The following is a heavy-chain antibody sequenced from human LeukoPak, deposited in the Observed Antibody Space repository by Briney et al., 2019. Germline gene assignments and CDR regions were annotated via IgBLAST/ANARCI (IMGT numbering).Heavy chain of an antibody. V-gene: IGHV3-7*01. Sequence: GGPLRLSCVGSGFTFSDYWMSWVRQAPGKGLEWVANIKQDGSEKDYVDALKGRFTISRDNAKNSLYLQMNSLRAEDTAVYYCARWLELMRNFDWWGQGTLVTVSP. CDR3: ARWLELMRNFDW. J-gene: IGHJ4*02. D-gene: IGHD5-24*01. CDR1: GFTFSDYW. CDR2: IKQDGSEK.